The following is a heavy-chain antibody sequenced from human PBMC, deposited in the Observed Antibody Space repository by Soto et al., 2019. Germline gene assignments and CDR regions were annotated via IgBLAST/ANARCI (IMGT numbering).Heavy chain of an antibody. CDR1: GFTVSSNY. CDR2: IYSGGST. Sequence: ESGGGLIQPGGSLRLSCAASGFTVSSNYMSWVRQAPGKGLEWVSVIYSGGSTFYADSVKGRFTISRDNSKNTLYLQMNSLRAEDTAVYYCARDVGGYSYGFDYWGQGTLVTVSS. CDR3: ARDVGGYSYGFDY. V-gene: IGHV3-53*01. D-gene: IGHD5-18*01. J-gene: IGHJ4*02.